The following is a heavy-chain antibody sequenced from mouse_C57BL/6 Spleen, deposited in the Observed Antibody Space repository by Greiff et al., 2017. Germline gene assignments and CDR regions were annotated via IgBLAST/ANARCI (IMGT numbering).Heavy chain of an antibody. CDR1: GYTFTNYW. J-gene: IGHJ2*01. V-gene: IGHV1-63*01. CDR3: ARSPYYGSGYFDY. Sequence: VQLQQSGAELVRPGTSVKMSCKASGYTFTNYWIGWAKQRPGHGLEWIGDIYPGGGYTNYNEKFKGKDTLTADKSSSTAYMQFSSLTSEDSAIYYCARSPYYGSGYFDYWGQGTTLTVSS. D-gene: IGHD1-1*01. CDR2: IYPGGGYT.